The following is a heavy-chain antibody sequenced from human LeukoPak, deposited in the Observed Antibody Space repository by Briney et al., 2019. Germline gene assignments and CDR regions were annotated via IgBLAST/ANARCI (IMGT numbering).Heavy chain of an antibody. J-gene: IGHJ3*02. CDR3: ARDVGGGGLAFDI. CDR2: ISGSGSST. V-gene: IGHV3-23*01. CDR1: GFTFSNYG. Sequence: GGSLRLSCAASGFTFSNYGMTWVRQAPGKGLEWLSGISGSGSSTYYADSVKGRFTISRDNSKNTLYLQMNSLGAEDTAVYYCARDVGGGGLAFDIWGQGTMVTVSS. D-gene: IGHD3-16*01.